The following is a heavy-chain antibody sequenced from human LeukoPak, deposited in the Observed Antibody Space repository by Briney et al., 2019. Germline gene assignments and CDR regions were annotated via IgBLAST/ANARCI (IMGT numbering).Heavy chain of an antibody. CDR2: ISPDDSEI. J-gene: IGHJ4*02. V-gene: IGHV5-51*01. CDR1: GYSFTTYW. Sequence: GESLKISCKGSGYSFTTYWTAWVRQMPGRGLEWVGIISPDDSEIRYSPSFRGQVTISADKSTSTAYLQWSRLRASDTAIYYCARHEGSGSYYSYWGQGTLVTVSS. CDR3: ARHEGSGSYYSY. D-gene: IGHD1-26*01.